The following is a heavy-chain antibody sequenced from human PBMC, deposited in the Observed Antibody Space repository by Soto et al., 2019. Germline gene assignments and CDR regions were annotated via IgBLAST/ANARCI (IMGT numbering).Heavy chain of an antibody. CDR3: AREVSPRSGYYYSMDV. Sequence: PGGSLRLSCAASGFTFSSYAMHWVRQAPGKGLEWVAVISYDGSNKYYADSVKGRFTISRDNSKNTLYLQMNSLRAEDTAVYYCAREVSPRSGYYYSMDVWGQGTTVTVSS. J-gene: IGHJ6*02. V-gene: IGHV3-30-3*01. CDR1: GFTFSSYA. D-gene: IGHD2-8*02. CDR2: ISYDGSNK.